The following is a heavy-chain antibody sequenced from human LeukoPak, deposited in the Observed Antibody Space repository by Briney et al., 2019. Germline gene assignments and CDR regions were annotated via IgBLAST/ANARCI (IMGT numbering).Heavy chain of an antibody. J-gene: IGHJ5*02. D-gene: IGHD1-26*01. V-gene: IGHV4-61*02. CDR2: IYADGRT. CDR3: ARYRLGWFDP. Sequence: SQTLSLTCTVSGDAITSGDYVWSWIRQPAGKGLEWIGRIYADGRTNYNPSLKSRVTLSVDTSKNQFSLKVTSVTAADTAVYYCARYRLGWFDPWGQGTLVTVSS. CDR1: GDAITSGDYV.